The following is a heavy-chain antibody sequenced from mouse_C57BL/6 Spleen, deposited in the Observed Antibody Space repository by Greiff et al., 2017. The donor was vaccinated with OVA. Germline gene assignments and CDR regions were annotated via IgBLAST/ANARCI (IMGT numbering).Heavy chain of an antibody. J-gene: IGHJ1*03. CDR2: ISSGSSTI. D-gene: IGHD2-5*01. V-gene: IGHV5-17*01. CDR1: GFTFSDYG. Sequence: EVQVVESGGGLVKPGGSLKLSCAASGFTFSDYGMHWVRQAPEKGLEWVAYISSGSSTIYYADTVKGRFTISRDNAKNTLFLQMTSLRSEDTAMYYCASAYYSNWYFDVWGTGTTVTVSS. CDR3: ASAYYSNWYFDV.